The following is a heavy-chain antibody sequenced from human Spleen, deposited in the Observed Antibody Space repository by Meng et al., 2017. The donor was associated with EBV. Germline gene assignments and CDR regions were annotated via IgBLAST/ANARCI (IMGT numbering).Heavy chain of an antibody. D-gene: IGHD3-10*01. CDR2: IYHSGST. J-gene: IGHJ5*02. V-gene: IGHV4-4*02. CDR1: GGSISRSNW. CDR3: ARHVYDAHSIVMIQGVLRGGKAWFDP. Sequence: QVQLQESGPGLVNPSGTLSLTCAVSGGSISRSNWWSWVRQPPGKGLEWIGEIYHSGSTNYNPSLKNRVTISVDKSKNEVSLELSSVTAADTAVYYCARHVYDAHSIVMIQGVLRGGKAWFDPWGQGALVTVSS.